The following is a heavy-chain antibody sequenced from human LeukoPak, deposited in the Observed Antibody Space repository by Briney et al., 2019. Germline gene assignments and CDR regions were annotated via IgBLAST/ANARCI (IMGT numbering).Heavy chain of an antibody. CDR1: GYTFTSCD. D-gene: IGHD3-3*01. V-gene: IGHV1-8*01. CDR2: MNPNSGNT. CDR3: ARGGVRYDFWSGYYDVGYYYYYMDV. J-gene: IGHJ6*03. Sequence: ASVKVSCKASGYTFTSCDINWVRQATGQGLEWMGWMNPNSGNTGYAQKFQGRVTMTRNTSISTAYMELSSLRSEDTAVYYCARGGVRYDFWSGYYDVGYYYYYMDVWGKGTTVTVSS.